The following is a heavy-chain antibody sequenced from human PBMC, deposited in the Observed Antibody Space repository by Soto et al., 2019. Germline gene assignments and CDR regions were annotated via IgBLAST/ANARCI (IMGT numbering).Heavy chain of an antibody. V-gene: IGHV4-34*01. J-gene: IGHJ3*02. CDR1: GGSFSGYY. Sequence: PSETLSLTCAVYGGSFSGYYWSWIRQPPGKGLEWIGEINHSGSTNYNPSLKSRVTISLDTSKNQFSLKLSSVTAADMAVYYCARTKVSATHAFDIWGQGTMVTVSS. D-gene: IGHD2-15*01. CDR3: ARTKVSATHAFDI. CDR2: INHSGST.